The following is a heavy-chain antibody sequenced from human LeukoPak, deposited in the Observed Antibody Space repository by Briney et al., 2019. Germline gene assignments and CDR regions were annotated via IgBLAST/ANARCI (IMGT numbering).Heavy chain of an antibody. Sequence: GGSLGLSCAASGFTFSSYAMSWVRQAPGKGLEWVSAISGSGGSTYYADSVKGRFTISRDNSKNTLYLQMNSLRAEDTAVYYCAKDKSGAVAGTGDAFDIWGQGTMVTVSS. CDR3: AKDKSGAVAGTGDAFDI. CDR1: GFTFSSYA. V-gene: IGHV3-23*01. CDR2: ISGSGGST. D-gene: IGHD6-19*01. J-gene: IGHJ3*02.